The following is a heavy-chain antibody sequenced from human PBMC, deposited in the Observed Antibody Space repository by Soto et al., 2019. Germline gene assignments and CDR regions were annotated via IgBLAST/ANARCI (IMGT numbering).Heavy chain of an antibody. V-gene: IGHV3-48*02. D-gene: IGHD5-12*01. CDR2: ISSSSSTI. J-gene: IGHJ3*02. CDR3: AREPSMRDGYNDAFDN. CDR1: GFTFSSYS. Sequence: GESLKISCAASGFTFSSYSMNWVRQAPGKGLEWVSYISSSSSTIYYADSVKGRFTISRANAKYSMYLQMNSLRDEDTAVYYCAREPSMRDGYNDAFDNWGQGTMVTVSS.